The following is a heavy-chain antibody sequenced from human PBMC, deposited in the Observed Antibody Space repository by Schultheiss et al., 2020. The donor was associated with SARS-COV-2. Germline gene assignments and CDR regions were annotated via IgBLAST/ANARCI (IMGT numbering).Heavy chain of an antibody. CDR1: GFTFSSYA. V-gene: IGHV3-23*01. Sequence: GGSLRLSCAASGFTFSSYAMSWVRQAPGKGLEWVSAISGSGGSTYYADSVKGRFTISRDNSKNTLYLQMNSLRAGDTAVYYCARSPYGSGCYDYWGQGTLVTVSS. CDR2: ISGSGGST. CDR3: ARSPYGSGCYDY. D-gene: IGHD3-10*01. J-gene: IGHJ4*02.